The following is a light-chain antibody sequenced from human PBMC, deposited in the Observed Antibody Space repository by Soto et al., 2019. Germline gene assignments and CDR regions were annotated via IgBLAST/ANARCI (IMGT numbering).Light chain of an antibody. J-gene: IGKJ1*01. CDR1: QSLVYSDGNIY. CDR3: MQCIHWPT. V-gene: IGKV2-30*01. CDR2: MVS. Sequence: DVVMTQSPLSLPVTLGQPASISCRSSQSLVYSDGNIYLSWFHQRPGQSPRRLIYMVSNRESGVPDRFSGSGSGTEFTLRISTDEAEVVGVYYCMQCIHWPTVGQVTKVYSK.